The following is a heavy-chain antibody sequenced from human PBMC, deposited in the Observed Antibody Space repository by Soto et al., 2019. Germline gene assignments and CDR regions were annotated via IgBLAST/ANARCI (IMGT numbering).Heavy chain of an antibody. Sequence: PGGSLRLSCAASGFTFSSYDMHWVRQATGKGLEWVSAIGTAGDTYYPGSVKGRFTISRENAKNSLYLQMNSLRAGDTAVYYCARGGEGLRLGELSPRNWFDPWGQGTLVTVSS. CDR3: ARGGEGLRLGELSPRNWFDP. V-gene: IGHV3-13*01. CDR2: IGTAGDT. J-gene: IGHJ5*02. CDR1: GFTFSSYD. D-gene: IGHD3-16*02.